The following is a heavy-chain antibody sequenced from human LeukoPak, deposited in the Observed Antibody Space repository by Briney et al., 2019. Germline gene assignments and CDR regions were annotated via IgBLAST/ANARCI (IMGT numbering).Heavy chain of an antibody. J-gene: IGHJ4*02. Sequence: PGRSLRLSSAASGFTFSSYGMHWVRQAPGTGVEGVAVISYDGKMKDPADSVNGRFTISRDNSKRTVYLQMNSLRAEDTDIYYCAKDLQQLELPLYYFDSWGQGTLVTVSS. D-gene: IGHD1-7*01. CDR1: GFTFSSYG. CDR3: AKDLQQLELPLYYFDS. CDR2: ISYDGKMK. V-gene: IGHV3-30*18.